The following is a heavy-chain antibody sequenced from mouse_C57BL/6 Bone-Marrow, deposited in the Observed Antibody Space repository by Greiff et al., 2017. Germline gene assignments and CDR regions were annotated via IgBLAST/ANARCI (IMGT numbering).Heavy chain of an antibody. CDR1: GYTFTSYW. V-gene: IGHV1-53*01. CDR3: ARESSSYALSGFDD. D-gene: IGHD1-1*01. J-gene: IGHJ2*01. CDR2: INPSNGGT. Sequence: QVQLQQPGTELVKPGASVKLSCKASGYTFTSYWMPWVKQRPGPGLEWIGNINPSNGGTNYNEKFKSKATLTVDKSSSTAYMQLSSLTSEDSAVYYCARESSSYALSGFDDWGQGTTLTVAS.